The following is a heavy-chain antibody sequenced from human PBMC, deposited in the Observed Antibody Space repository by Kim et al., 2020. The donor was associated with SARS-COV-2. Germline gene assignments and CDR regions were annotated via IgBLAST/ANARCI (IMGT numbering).Heavy chain of an antibody. Sequence: STSYAAPVKGRFTISRDSSKNTLFLQMDGLRPEDTAVYYCAKDNSGSIDYWGQGTLVTVSS. CDR2: ST. V-gene: IGHV3-NL1*01. D-gene: IGHD3-22*01. J-gene: IGHJ4*02. CDR3: AKDNSGSIDY.